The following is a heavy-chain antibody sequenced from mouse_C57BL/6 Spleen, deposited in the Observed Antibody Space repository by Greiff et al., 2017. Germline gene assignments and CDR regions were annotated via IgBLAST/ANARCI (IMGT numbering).Heavy chain of an antibody. Sequence: QVQLQQSGAELARPGASVKLSCKASGYTFTSYGISWVKQRTGQGLEWIGEIYPRSGNTYYNEKFKGKATLTADKSSSTAYMELRSLTSEDSAVYFCARCGYDGWYFDVWGTGTTVTVSS. CDR3: ARCGYDGWYFDV. V-gene: IGHV1-81*01. J-gene: IGHJ1*03. CDR2: IYPRSGNT. CDR1: GYTFTSYG. D-gene: IGHD2-2*01.